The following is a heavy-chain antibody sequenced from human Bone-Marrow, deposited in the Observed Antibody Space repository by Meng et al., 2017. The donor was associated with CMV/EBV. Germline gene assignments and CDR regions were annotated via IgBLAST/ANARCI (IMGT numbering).Heavy chain of an antibody. CDR1: GFTFSSYW. CDR3: AKLDTVTVNS. J-gene: IGHJ4*02. Sequence: GESLKISCAASGFTFSSYWMSWVRQAPGKGLEWVAFIRFNGKNEYYADSVRGRFTISRDNSKNTVYLQMSSLKTEDTALYYCAKLDTVTVNSWGQGTLVTVSS. V-gene: IGHV3-30*02. CDR2: IRFNGKNE. D-gene: IGHD4-11*01.